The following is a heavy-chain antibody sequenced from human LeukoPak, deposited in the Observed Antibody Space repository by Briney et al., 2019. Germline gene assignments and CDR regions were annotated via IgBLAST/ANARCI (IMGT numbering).Heavy chain of an antibody. CDR1: GGSISSGGYY. CDR2: IYHSGST. J-gene: IGHJ4*02. Sequence: PSETLSLTCTVSGGSISSGGYYWSWIRQPPGKGLEWIGYIYHSGSTYYNPSLKSRVTISVDRSKNQFSLKLSSVTAADTAVYYCARGLVTAMALLDYWGREPWSPSPQ. D-gene: IGHD5-18*01. CDR3: ARGLVTAMALLDY. V-gene: IGHV4-30-2*01.